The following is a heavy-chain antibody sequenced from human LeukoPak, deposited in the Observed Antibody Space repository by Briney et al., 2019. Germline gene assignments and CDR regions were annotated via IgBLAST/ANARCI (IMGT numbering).Heavy chain of an antibody. CDR1: GFTVSSNY. J-gene: IGHJ4*02. Sequence: GGSLGLSCAASGFTVSSNYMSWVRQAPGKGLEWVSVIYSGGSTYYADSVKGRFTISRDNSKNTLYLQMNSLRAEDTAVYYCARLTRYSSSSGGNDFDYWGQGTLVTVSS. CDR3: ARLTRYSSSSGGNDFDY. V-gene: IGHV3-53*01. D-gene: IGHD6-6*01. CDR2: IYSGGST.